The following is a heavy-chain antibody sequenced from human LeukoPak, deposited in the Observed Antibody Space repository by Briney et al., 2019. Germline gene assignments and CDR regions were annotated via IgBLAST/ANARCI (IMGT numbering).Heavy chain of an antibody. CDR1: GYTFTGYH. CDR3: ARAGSSGWYAYFGY. J-gene: IGHJ4*02. V-gene: IGHV1-2*02. D-gene: IGHD6-19*01. Sequence: GASVKVSCKASGYTFTGYHMHWVRQAPGQGLEWMGWINPNSGGTKYAQKFQGRVTMTRDTSISTAYMELSRLRSDDTAVYYCARAGSSGWYAYFGYWGQGTLVTVSS. CDR2: INPNSGGT.